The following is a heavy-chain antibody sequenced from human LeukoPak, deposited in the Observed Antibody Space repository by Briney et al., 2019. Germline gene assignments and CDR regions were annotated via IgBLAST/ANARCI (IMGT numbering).Heavy chain of an antibody. Sequence: GGSLRLSCAASGFTFSSYAMSWVRQAPGKGLEWVSAISGSGGSTYYADSVKGRFTISRDNSKNTLYLQMNSLRAEDTAVYYCAKLLPIAVVPAAMSDFDYWGQGTLVTVSS. CDR3: AKLLPIAVVPAAMSDFDY. CDR1: GFTFSSYA. D-gene: IGHD2-2*01. V-gene: IGHV3-23*01. J-gene: IGHJ4*02. CDR2: ISGSGGST.